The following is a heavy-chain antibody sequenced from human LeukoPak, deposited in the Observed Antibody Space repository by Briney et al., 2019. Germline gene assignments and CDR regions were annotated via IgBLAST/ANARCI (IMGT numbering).Heavy chain of an antibody. CDR2: IYSGGST. CDR3: ARTGYDSSGYYSGY. V-gene: IGHV3-66*01. J-gene: IGHJ4*02. CDR1: EFSVGSNY. Sequence: GGSLRLSCAASEFSVGSNYMTWVRQAPGKGLEWVSLIYSGGSTYYADSVKGRFTISRDNSKNTLYLQMNSLRAEDTAVYYCARTGYDSSGYYSGYWGQGTLVTVSS. D-gene: IGHD3-22*01.